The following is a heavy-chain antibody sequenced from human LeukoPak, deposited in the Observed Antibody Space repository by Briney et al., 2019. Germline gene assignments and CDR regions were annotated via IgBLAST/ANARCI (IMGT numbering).Heavy chain of an antibody. CDR3: ARGHRSRLYGMDV. CDR2: INHSGST. CDR1: GGSFSGYY. V-gene: IGHV4-34*01. Sequence: SETLSLTCAVYGGSFSGYYWSWIRQPPGEGLEWIGEINHSGSTNYNPSLKSRVTISVDTSKDQFSLKLSSVIAADTAVYYCARGHRSRLYGMDVWGQGTTVTVSS. J-gene: IGHJ6*02. D-gene: IGHD2-2*01.